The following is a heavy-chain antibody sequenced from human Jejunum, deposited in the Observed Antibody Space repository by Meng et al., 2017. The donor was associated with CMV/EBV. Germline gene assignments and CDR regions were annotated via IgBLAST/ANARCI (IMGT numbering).Heavy chain of an antibody. CDR2: IHHSGST. D-gene: IGHD2-21*01. J-gene: IGHJ4*01. CDR3: ARRGGGDYPFYFDY. V-gene: IGHV4-34*01. Sequence: YGGYFSDFYWTWIRQPPGKGLEWIGEIHHSGSTNYNPSLKSRVTVSGDTSRKQFSLKMTSVTAADTAVYYCARRGGGDYPFYFDYWGRGTPVTVSS. CDR1: GGYFSDFY.